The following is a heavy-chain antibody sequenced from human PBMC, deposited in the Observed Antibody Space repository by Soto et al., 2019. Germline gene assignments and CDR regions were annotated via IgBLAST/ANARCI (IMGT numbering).Heavy chain of an antibody. CDR1: GYSFTSYW. D-gene: IGHD2-2*02. V-gene: IGHV5-51*01. J-gene: IGHJ6*02. Sequence: GESLKISCKGSGYSFTSYWIGWVRQMPGKGLEWMGIIYPGDSDTRYSPSFQGQVTISADKSISTAYLQWSSLKASDTAMYYCARSRYCSSTSCYTPHSGYYYYGMDVWGQGTTVTVSS. CDR2: IYPGDSDT. CDR3: ARSRYCSSTSCYTPHSGYYYYGMDV.